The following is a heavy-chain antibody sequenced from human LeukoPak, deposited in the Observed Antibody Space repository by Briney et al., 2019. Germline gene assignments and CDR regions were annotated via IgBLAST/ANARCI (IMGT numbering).Heavy chain of an antibody. J-gene: IGHJ3*02. CDR2: INHSGST. V-gene: IGHV4-38-2*01. CDR1: GYSISSGYY. D-gene: IGHD2-15*01. Sequence: PSETLSLTCAVSGYSISSGYYWGWIRQPPGKGLEWIGEINHSGSTNYNPSLKSRVTISVDTSKNQFSLKLSSVTAADTAVYYCARGFVVVAATGAFDIWGQGTMVTVSS. CDR3: ARGFVVVAATGAFDI.